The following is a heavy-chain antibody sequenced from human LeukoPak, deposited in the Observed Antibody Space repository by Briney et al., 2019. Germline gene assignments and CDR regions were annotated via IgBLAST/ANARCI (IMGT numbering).Heavy chain of an antibody. V-gene: IGHV4-59*01. CDR2: IYYSGST. D-gene: IGHD1-1*01. CDR3: ARTGTTGFTWLDP. Sequence: SETPSLTCTVSGGSISSYYWSWIRQPPGKGLEWIGYIYYSGSTNYNPSLKSRVTISVDTSRNHFCLKLSSVTAADTAVYYCARTGTTGFTWLDPWGQGTLVTVSS. CDR1: GGSISSYY. J-gene: IGHJ5*02.